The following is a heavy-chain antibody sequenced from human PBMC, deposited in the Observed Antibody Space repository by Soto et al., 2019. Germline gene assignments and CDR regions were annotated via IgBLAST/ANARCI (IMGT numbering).Heavy chain of an antibody. D-gene: IGHD4-4*01. CDR3: ARHDYSNFRHGTNYYYYGMDV. CDR2: IIPIFGTA. Sequence: QVQLVQSGAEVKKPGSSVKVSCKASGGTFSSYAISWVRQAPGQGLEWMGGIIPIFGTANYAQKFQGRVTIPADESTSTAYMELSSLRSEDTAVYYLARHDYSNFRHGTNYYYYGMDVWGQGTTVTVSS. V-gene: IGHV1-69*01. J-gene: IGHJ6*02. CDR1: GGTFSSYA.